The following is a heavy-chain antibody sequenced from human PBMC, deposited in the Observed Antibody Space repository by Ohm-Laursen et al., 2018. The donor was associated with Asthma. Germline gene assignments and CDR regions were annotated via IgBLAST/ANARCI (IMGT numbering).Heavy chain of an antibody. CDR1: GGSVSSGSYY. Sequence: SETLSLTCTVSGGSVSSGSYYWSWIRQPPGKGLEWIGYIYYSGSTNYNPSLKSRVTISVDTSKNQFSLKLSSVTAADTAVYYCARGAYYGSGSFDYWGQGTLVTVSS. CDR2: IYYSGST. CDR3: ARGAYYGSGSFDY. V-gene: IGHV4-61*01. J-gene: IGHJ4*02. D-gene: IGHD3-10*01.